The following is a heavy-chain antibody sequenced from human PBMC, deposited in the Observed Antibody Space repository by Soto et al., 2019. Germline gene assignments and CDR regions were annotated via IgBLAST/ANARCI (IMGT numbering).Heavy chain of an antibody. CDR1: GDSISSYY. D-gene: IGHD3-22*01. J-gene: IGHJ4*02. CDR2: LYYGRSA. V-gene: IGHV4-59*01. Sequence: QVQLQESGPGLVKPSETLSLTCAVSGDSISSYYCLWIRQPPGKGLESIGYLYYGRSANYNPSLKSRVTLSVDTSTNQCFLTLSSMTAADTAVYYCALRSMAVVPEYWGQGTLVTVSS. CDR3: ALRSMAVVPEY.